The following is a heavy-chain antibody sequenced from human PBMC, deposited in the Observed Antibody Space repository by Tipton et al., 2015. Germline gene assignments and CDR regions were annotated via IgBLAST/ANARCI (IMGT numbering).Heavy chain of an antibody. CDR3: ARQSFQYDSHGYYYNWFDS. CDR2: MNPTSGNT. V-gene: IGHV1-8*01. CDR1: GYTFTSSD. D-gene: IGHD3-22*01. Sequence: QSGAEVKKPGASVKVSCKASGYTFTSSDINWVRQAPGQGLEWMGWMNPTSGNTGYAQKFQGRVTMTRNTSISTVYMELTSLRSDATAVYFCARQSFQYDSHGYYYNWFDSWGQGTLVPVSS. J-gene: IGHJ5*01.